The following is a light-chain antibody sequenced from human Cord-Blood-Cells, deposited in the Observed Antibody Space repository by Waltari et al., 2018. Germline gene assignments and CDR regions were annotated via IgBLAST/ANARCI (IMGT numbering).Light chain of an antibody. Sequence: DIQMTQSPSSLPASVGDRLTITCLASQSISSYLNWYQQKPGKAPKLLIYAASSLQSGVPSRFSGSGSGTDFTLTISSLQPEDFATYYCQQSYSTWTFGQGTKVEIK. CDR1: QSISSY. V-gene: IGKV1-39*01. CDR2: AAS. J-gene: IGKJ1*01. CDR3: QQSYSTWT.